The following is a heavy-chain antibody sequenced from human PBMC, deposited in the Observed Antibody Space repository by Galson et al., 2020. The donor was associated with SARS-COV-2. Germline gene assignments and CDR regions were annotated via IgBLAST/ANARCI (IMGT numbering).Heavy chain of an antibody. Sequence: TGRSLRLSCAASGFTFSSSWMHWVRQAPGKGLVWVSRINSDGSSTSYADSVKGRFTISRDNAKNTLYLQMNSLRAEDTAVYYCARVGTRSGWKYYFDYWGQGTLVTVSS. CDR3: ARVGTRSGWKYYFDY. D-gene: IGHD6-19*01. CDR2: INSDGSST. J-gene: IGHJ4*02. V-gene: IGHV3-74*01. CDR1: GFTFSSSW.